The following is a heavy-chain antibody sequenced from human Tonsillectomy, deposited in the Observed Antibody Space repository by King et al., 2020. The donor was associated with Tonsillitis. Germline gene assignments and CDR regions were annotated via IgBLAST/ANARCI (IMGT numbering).Heavy chain of an antibody. CDR3: AKSSTGYSSGWPDAFDI. CDR1: GFTFSSYA. D-gene: IGHD6-19*01. CDR2: ISDSGGST. Sequence: VQSGGSLRLSCAASGFTFSSYAMSWVRQAPGKGLEWVSAISDSGGSTYYADSVKGRFTISRDNSKNTLYLQMNSLRAEDTAVYYCAKSSTGYSSGWPDAFDIWGQGTMVTVSS. J-gene: IGHJ3*02. V-gene: IGHV3-23*01.